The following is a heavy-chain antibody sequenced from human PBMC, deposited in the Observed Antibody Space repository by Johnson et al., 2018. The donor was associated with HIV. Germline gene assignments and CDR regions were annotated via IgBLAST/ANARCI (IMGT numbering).Heavy chain of an antibody. D-gene: IGHD5-18*01. Sequence: VQLVESGGGLVQPGGSLRLSCAASGFTFSSYWMHWVRQAPGKGLVWVSRINSDWSSTTYAASVKGRFTISRDNAKNTLYLQMNSLRAEDTAVYYCPRETNSAMAGDAFDIWGQGTMVTVSS. CDR2: INSDWSST. CDR1: GFTFSSYW. V-gene: IGHV3-74*01. J-gene: IGHJ3*02. CDR3: PRETNSAMAGDAFDI.